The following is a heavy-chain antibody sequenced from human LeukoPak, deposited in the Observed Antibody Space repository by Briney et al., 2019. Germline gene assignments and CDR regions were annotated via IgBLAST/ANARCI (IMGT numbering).Heavy chain of an antibody. CDR2: IIPIFGTA. CDR3: ARERDCSSTSCYDP. Sequence: GASVKVSCKASGGTFSSYAISWVRQAPGQGLEWMGRIIPIFGTANYAQKFQGRVTITTDESTSTAYMELSSLRPEDTAVYYCARERDCSSTSCYDPWGQGTLVTVSS. CDR1: GGTFSSYA. J-gene: IGHJ5*02. V-gene: IGHV1-69*05. D-gene: IGHD2-2*01.